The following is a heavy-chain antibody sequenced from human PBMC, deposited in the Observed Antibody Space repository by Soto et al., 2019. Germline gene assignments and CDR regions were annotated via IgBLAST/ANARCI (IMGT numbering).Heavy chain of an antibody. CDR2: IYYSGST. J-gene: IGHJ6*02. V-gene: IGHV4-39*01. Sequence: PSETLSLTCTVSGGSISSSSYYWGWIRQPPGKGLEWIGSIYYSGSTYYNPSLKSRVTISVDTSKNQFSLKLSSVTAADTAVYYCASISGVPAAMFYYYYGMDVWGQGTTVTVSS. CDR3: ASISGVPAAMFYYYYGMDV. D-gene: IGHD2-2*01. CDR1: GGSISSSSYY.